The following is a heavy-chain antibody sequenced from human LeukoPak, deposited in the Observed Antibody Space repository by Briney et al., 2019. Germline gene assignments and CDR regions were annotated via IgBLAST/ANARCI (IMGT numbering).Heavy chain of an antibody. J-gene: IGHJ5*02. V-gene: IGHV1-8*01. Sequence: ASVRVSCKASGYTFINNDINWVGQAPGQGREGMAGIDPKNGNRGYAQNFQRRVTMTTDTSIRTAYMELTSLRSDDTAVYYCPRSPTRTGFCGGGRCYPAVWWFDPWGQGTLVTVSS. D-gene: IGHD2-15*01. CDR3: PRSPTRTGFCGGGRCYPAVWWFDP. CDR1: GYTFINND. CDR2: IDPKNGNR.